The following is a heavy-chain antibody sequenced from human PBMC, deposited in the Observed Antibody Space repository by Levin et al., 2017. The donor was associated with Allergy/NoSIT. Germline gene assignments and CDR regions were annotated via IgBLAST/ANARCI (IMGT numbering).Heavy chain of an antibody. D-gene: IGHD6-6*01. V-gene: IGHV3-23*01. J-gene: IGHJ6*02. CDR3: AKPVFAAAPRTRPKHYYGMDV. Sequence: GESLKISCAASGFTFGIYSMTWVRQAPGKGLEWVSSISSSGSGTYYAHSVKGRFTISRDNSKNTLYLQVTSPRADDTAVYYCAKPVFAAAPRTRPKHYYGMDVWGQGTTVAVSS. CDR2: ISSSGSGT. CDR1: GFTFGIYS.